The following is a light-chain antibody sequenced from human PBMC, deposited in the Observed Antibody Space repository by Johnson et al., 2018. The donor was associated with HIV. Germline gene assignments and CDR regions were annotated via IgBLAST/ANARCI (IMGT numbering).Light chain of an antibody. CDR1: NSNIGNNY. J-gene: IGLJ1*01. CDR3: GTWDSSLSAGV. V-gene: IGLV1-51*02. CDR2: ENN. Sequence: QSVLTQPPSVSAAPGQKVTISCSGSNSNIGNNYVSWYQQLPGTAPKLLIYENNKRPSGIPARFSDSQSGTSANLAITGLQTVDEADYYCGTWDSSLSAGVFGTGTKVTVL.